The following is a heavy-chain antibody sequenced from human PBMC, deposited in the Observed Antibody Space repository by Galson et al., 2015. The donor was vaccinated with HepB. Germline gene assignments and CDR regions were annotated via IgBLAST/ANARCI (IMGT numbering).Heavy chain of an antibody. J-gene: IGHJ6*03. Sequence: SLRLSCAASGFTFSSFGMHWVRQAPGKGLEWVAVTSFGGSNEYYADSVKGRLTISRDNSKNTLYLQMNSLRAEDTAVYYCAKSPFKIKLAANYYYYYYMDVWGKGTTVTVSS. D-gene: IGHD3-3*02. CDR1: GFTFSSFG. CDR2: TSFGGSNE. CDR3: AKSPFKIKLAANYYYYYYMDV. V-gene: IGHV3-30*18.